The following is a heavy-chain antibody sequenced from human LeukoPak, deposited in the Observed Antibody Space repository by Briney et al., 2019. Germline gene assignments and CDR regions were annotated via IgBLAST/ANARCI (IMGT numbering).Heavy chain of an antibody. CDR1: GYTFTSYD. CDR2: MNPNSGNT. D-gene: IGHD2-2*01. J-gene: IGHJ4*02. V-gene: IGHV1-8*01. Sequence: ASVKVSCKASGYTFTSYDINWVRQATGQGLEWMGWMNPNSGNTGYAQKFQGRVTMTRSTSISTAYMELSSLRSEDTAVYYCARGCGFGSSTSCPQFDYWGQGTLVTVSS. CDR3: ARGCGFGSSTSCPQFDY.